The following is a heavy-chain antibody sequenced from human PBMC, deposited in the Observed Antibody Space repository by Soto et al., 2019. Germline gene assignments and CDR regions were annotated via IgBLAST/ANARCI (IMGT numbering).Heavy chain of an antibody. J-gene: IGHJ4*02. D-gene: IGHD2-15*01. CDR1: GGSISSYY. CDR2: IYYTGST. Sequence: PPETLSLTCTVSGGSISSYYWSWIRQHPGKGLEWIGYIYYTGSTYYNPSLKSRVTISVDTSKNQFSLKLSSVTAADTSVYYCASTHRRASIIDPHFDYWGPGTLVTVSS. V-gene: IGHV4-59*06. CDR3: ASTHRRASIIDPHFDY.